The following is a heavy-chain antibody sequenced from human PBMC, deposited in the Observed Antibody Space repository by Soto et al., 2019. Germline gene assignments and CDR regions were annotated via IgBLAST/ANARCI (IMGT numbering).Heavy chain of an antibody. J-gene: IGHJ4*02. V-gene: IGHV3-23*01. D-gene: IGHD4-17*01. CDR3: AKDLSEPYGDYYFDY. CDR1: GFTFSSYA. CDR2: ISGSGGST. Sequence: GGSLRLSCAASGFTFSSYAMSWVRQAPGKGLEWVSAISGSGGSTYCADSVKGRFTISRDNSKNTLYLQMNSLRAEDTAVYYCAKDLSEPYGDYYFDYWGQGTLVTVSS.